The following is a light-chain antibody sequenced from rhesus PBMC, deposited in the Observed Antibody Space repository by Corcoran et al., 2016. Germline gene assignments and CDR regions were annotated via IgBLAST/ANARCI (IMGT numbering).Light chain of an antibody. J-gene: IGKJ1*01. CDR1: QGISSW. CDR2: KAS. Sequence: DIQMTQSPSSLSASVGDRVTITCRARQGISSWLAWYQQQPGKAPKLLINKASSLQSGVPSRFSGGGSGTAFTLTISSLQPEDFAAYYCQQYNSAPWTFGQGTKVEIK. CDR3: QQYNSAPWT. V-gene: IGKV1-21*01.